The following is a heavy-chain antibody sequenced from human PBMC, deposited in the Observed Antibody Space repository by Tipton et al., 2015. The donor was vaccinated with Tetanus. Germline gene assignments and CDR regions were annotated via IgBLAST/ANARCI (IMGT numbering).Heavy chain of an antibody. D-gene: IGHD3-16*01. CDR3: ARRQVEGGAHFDH. CDR1: GITFSSFA. CDR2: IAHDGNYK. J-gene: IGHJ4*02. V-gene: IGHV3-30-3*01. Sequence: SLRLSCAASGITFSSFAMHWVRQAPGKGLEWVSFIAHDGNYKYEVESVKGRFTISRDNSGSTLFLQMNSLRAEDSAVYYCARRQVEGGAHFDHWGQGTLVTVSS.